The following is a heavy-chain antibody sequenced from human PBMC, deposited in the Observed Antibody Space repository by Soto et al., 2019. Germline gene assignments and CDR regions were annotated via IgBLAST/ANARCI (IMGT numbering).Heavy chain of an antibody. CDR3: ARRIVQAAMVGYYYYYMDV. CDR1: GGSISSYY. Sequence: ASETLSLTCTVSGGSISSYYWSWIRQPPGKGLEWIGYIYYSGSTNYNPSLKSRVTISVDTSKNQFSLKLSSVTAADTAVYYCARRIVQAAMVGYYYYYMDVWGRGTTVTVS. CDR2: IYYSGST. V-gene: IGHV4-59*08. J-gene: IGHJ6*03. D-gene: IGHD2-2*01.